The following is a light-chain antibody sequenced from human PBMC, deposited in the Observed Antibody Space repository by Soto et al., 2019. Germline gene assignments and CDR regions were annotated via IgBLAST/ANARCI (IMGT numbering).Light chain of an antibody. Sequence: DIQMTQSPSTLSASLGDRVTITFRASQSISNWLAWYQQKPGKAPKLLIYDASSLETGVPSRFSGSGSGTEFTLTISSLQPDDFATYYCQHYNSYSEAFGQGTKVDI. J-gene: IGKJ1*01. CDR3: QHYNSYSEA. CDR1: QSISNW. CDR2: DAS. V-gene: IGKV1-5*01.